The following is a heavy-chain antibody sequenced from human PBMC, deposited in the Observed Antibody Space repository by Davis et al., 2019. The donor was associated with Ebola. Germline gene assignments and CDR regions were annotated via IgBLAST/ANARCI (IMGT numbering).Heavy chain of an antibody. V-gene: IGHV3-23*01. CDR3: AKIGVRHSGDY. J-gene: IGHJ4*02. D-gene: IGHD3-10*01. CDR2: SETSDPNFNA. CDR1: GLISSNYV. Sequence: PGGSLRPSCEISGLISSNYVMYWVRQASGKGLEWISASETSDPNFNANYADSVKGRFTIIRDNSRNTVFLQMNSLRVEDTAVYYCAKIGVRHSGDYWGQGTVVTVSS.